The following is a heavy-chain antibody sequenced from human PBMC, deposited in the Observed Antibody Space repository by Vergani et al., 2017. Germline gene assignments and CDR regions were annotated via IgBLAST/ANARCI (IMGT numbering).Heavy chain of an antibody. J-gene: IGHJ3*02. CDR2: IIPIFGTA. CDR3: ARRKGDYGDYGSGAFDI. D-gene: IGHD4-17*01. V-gene: IGHV1-69*01. Sequence: QVQLVQSGAEVKKPGSSVKVSCKASGGTFSSYAISWVRQAPGQGLEWMGGIIPIFGTANYAQKFQGSVTITADESTSTAYMELSSLRSEDTAVSYCARRKGDYGDYGSGAFDIWGQGTMVTVSS. CDR1: GGTFSSYA.